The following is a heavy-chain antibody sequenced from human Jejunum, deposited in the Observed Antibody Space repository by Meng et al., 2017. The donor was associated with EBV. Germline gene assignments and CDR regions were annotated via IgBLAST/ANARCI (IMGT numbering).Heavy chain of an antibody. CDR3: ARTYYYDSSGYAPFDY. CDR1: GGSISSSGYY. CDR2: IYYSGST. J-gene: IGHJ4*02. V-gene: IGHV4-39*07. D-gene: IGHD3-22*01. Sequence: QLQRRELGPGRWKPSEPLSLTGTFSGGSISSSGYYWGWVRQPPGKGLEWIGTIYYSGSTYYNPSLKSRVTISVDTSKNQFSLKLSSVTAADTAVYYCARTYYYDSSGYAPFDYWGQGTLVTVSS.